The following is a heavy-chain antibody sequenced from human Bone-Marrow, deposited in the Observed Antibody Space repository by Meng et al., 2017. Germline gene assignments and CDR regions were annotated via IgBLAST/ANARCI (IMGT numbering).Heavy chain of an antibody. Sequence: SETLSLTCTVSGGSISSGGYYWSWIRQHPGKGLEWIGYIYYSGSTYYNPSLKSRVTISVDTSKNQFSLKLSSVTAADTAVYYCARGSTMVRAIYYYYYGMDVWGQGTTVTVS. CDR3: ARGSTMVRAIYYYYYGMDV. V-gene: IGHV4-31*03. D-gene: IGHD3-10*01. CDR2: IYYSGST. CDR1: GGSISSGGYY. J-gene: IGHJ6*02.